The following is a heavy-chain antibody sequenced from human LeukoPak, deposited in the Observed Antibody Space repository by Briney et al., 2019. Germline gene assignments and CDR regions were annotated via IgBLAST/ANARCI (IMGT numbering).Heavy chain of an antibody. V-gene: IGHV5-10-1*01. Sequence: GESLQISCQGSGYNFTSYWISWVRQMPGKGLEWMGRIDASDSYTNYRPPFQGHVVMSTDKSITTAYLQWSSLKASDTAIYYCARLRDGSLDFWGQGTLVSVSS. J-gene: IGHJ4*02. CDR3: ARLRDGSLDF. CDR2: IDASDSYT. CDR1: GYNFTSYW.